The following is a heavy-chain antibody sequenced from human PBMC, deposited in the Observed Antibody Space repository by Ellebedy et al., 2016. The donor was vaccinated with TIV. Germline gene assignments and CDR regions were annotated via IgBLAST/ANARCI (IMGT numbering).Heavy chain of an antibody. V-gene: IGHV1-2*02. J-gene: IGHJ6*02. CDR3: ARVGPNSSGWYYYYYGMDV. CDR2: INPNSGGT. D-gene: IGHD6-19*01. CDR1: GYIFTGYY. Sequence: ASVKVSCKASGYIFTGYYMHWVRQAPGQGLEWMGWINPNSGGTNYAQKFQGRVTMTRDTSISTAYMELSRLRSDDTAVYYCARVGPNSSGWYYYYYGMDVWGQGTTVTVSS.